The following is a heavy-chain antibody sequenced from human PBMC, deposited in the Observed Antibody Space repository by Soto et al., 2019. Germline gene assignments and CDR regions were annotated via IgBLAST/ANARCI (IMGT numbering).Heavy chain of an antibody. CDR2: ISDTGSST. CDR1: GFTFGRYA. Sequence: PVGSLRLSCAASGFTFGRYAMTWVRQGPGKGLEWVSGISDTGSSTYYADTVKGRFTISRDNSKNTAYLQMYSLTAEDTAVYYCANRHRYYGLDIWGQGTTVTVSS. CDR3: ANRHRYYGLDI. V-gene: IGHV3-23*01. J-gene: IGHJ6*02.